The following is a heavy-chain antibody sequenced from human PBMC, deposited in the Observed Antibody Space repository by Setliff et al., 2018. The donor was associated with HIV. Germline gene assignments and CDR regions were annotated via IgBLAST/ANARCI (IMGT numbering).Heavy chain of an antibody. CDR3: ARGGAVSADFDS. CDR1: GGSFSGYF. CDR2: INHNRKT. J-gene: IGHJ5*01. D-gene: IGHD3-16*01. V-gene: IGHV4-34*01. Sequence: SETLSLTCAVYGGSFSGYFWSWVRQSPGKGLEWIGEINHNRKTNYNPSLKSRVTISIDRSKNQFSLKLNSVIAADTAVYFCARGGAVSADFDSWGQGTLVTVSS.